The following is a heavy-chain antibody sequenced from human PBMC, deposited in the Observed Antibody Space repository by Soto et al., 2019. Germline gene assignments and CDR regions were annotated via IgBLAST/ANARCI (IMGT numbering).Heavy chain of an antibody. Sequence: PSDTLSLTCTVSVVSFSSVIYSWSWTRQPPGKGLEWIVYAYHTVRTSYNPSLKSRVSISMDTSKNQFSLNLDSVTAADTAVYFCERDFAYFAYWGQGTLVTVSS. J-gene: IGHJ4*02. CDR1: VVSFSSVIYS. D-gene: IGHD3-3*01. V-gene: IGHV4-61*01. CDR3: ERDFAYFAY. CDR2: AYHTVRT.